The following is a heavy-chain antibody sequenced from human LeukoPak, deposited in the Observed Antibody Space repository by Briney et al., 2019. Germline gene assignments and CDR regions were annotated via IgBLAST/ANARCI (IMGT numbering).Heavy chain of an antibody. D-gene: IGHD6-6*01. V-gene: IGHV5-51*01. Sequence: GESLKISCKGSGYSFTSYWIGWVRQMPGKGLEWMGIIYPGDSDTRYSPSFQGQVTISADKPISTASLQWSSLKASDTAMYYCARHSSSSLRPCNWFDPWGQGTLVTVSS. CDR3: ARHSSSSLRPCNWFDP. CDR1: GYSFTSYW. CDR2: IYPGDSDT. J-gene: IGHJ5*02.